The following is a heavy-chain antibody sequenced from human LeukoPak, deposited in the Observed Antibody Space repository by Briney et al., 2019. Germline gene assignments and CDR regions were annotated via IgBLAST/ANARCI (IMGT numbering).Heavy chain of an antibody. CDR3: ATQNNSYFDY. CDR1: GYTFNVYY. D-gene: IGHD1-20*01. V-gene: IGHV1-2*02. CDR2: IIPNSGGT. J-gene: IGHJ4*02. Sequence: GASVTVSCKASGYTFNVYYIHWVRQAPGQGLEWMGWIIPNSGGTNFAQKFQGRVTMTRDTSISTAYMEVSRLRSDDTAVYYCATQNNSYFDYWGQGTLVTVSS.